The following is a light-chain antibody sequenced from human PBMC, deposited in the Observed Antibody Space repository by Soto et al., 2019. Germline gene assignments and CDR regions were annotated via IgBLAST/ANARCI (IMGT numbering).Light chain of an antibody. CDR1: SGDVGGYDY. Sequence: QSVLTQPASVSGSPGQSITISCNGSSGDVGGYDYVSWYQQLPGKAPKLMIYDVTNRPSGVSNRFSGSKSDNTASLTISGLQAEDETDYYCSSYTVSSTRFGGGTKLTVL. J-gene: IGLJ2*01. CDR3: SSYTVSSTR. CDR2: DVT. V-gene: IGLV2-14*03.